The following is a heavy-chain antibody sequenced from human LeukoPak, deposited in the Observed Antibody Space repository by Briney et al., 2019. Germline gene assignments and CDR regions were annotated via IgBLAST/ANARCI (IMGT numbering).Heavy chain of an antibody. V-gene: IGHV1-46*01. CDR1: GYTFTSYY. CDR3: ASAIAAAGQTGTFDY. J-gene: IGHJ4*02. Sequence: ASVKVSCKASGYTFTSYYMHWVRQAPGQGLEWMGIINPSGGSTSYAQKFQGRVTMTRDTSTSTVYMELSSLRSEDTAVYYCASAIAAAGQTGTFDYWGQGTLVTVSS. CDR2: INPSGGST. D-gene: IGHD6-13*01.